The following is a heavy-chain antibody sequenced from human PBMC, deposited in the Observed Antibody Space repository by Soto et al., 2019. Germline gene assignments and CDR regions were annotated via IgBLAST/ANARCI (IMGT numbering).Heavy chain of an antibody. J-gene: IGHJ1*01. CDR2: ISSSSTYT. CDR1: GFTLTEYY. Sequence: QVQLVESGGGLVKPGGSLRLSCAASGFTLTEYYMSWIRQAPGKGLEWISYISSSSTYTNYADSVKGRFTISRDNGKKLQYLQMNSLRDEDAAVYYCAIDLSEDQSEGAESFQHWGRGTLVTVSS. CDR3: AIDLSEDQSEGAESFQH. V-gene: IGHV3-11*05.